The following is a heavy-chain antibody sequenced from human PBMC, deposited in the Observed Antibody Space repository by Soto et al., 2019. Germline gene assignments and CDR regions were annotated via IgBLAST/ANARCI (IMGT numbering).Heavy chain of an antibody. Sequence: QVQLQESGPGLVKPSGTLSLTCTVSGGSVSSSNWWNWVRQPPGKGLVWIGEIYHSGSPNYNPSLKSRVNISVDESKNQFSLKVSSVTAADTAVYYCARTYDSSGYFPAEFDYWGQGTLVTVSS. CDR2: IYHSGSP. CDR3: ARTYDSSGYFPAEFDY. CDR1: GGSVSSSNW. J-gene: IGHJ4*02. D-gene: IGHD3-22*01. V-gene: IGHV4-4*02.